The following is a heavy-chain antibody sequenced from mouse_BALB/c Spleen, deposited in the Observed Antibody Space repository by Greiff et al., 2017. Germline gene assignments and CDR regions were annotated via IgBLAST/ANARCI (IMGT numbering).Heavy chain of an antibody. V-gene: IGHV1-54*01. D-gene: IGHD1-1*01. CDR1: GYAFTNYL. Sequence: QVQLQQSGAELVRPGTSVKVSCKASGYAFTNYLIEWVKQRPGQGLEWIGWIYPGSGNTKYNEKFKGKATLTVDTSSSTAYMQLSSLTSEDTAVYFCARGDGSIAYWGQGTLVTVSA. CDR2: IYPGSGNT. J-gene: IGHJ3*01. CDR3: ARGDGSIAY.